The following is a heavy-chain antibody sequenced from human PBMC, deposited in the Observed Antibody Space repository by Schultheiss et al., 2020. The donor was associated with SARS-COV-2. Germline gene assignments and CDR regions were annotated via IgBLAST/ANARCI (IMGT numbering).Heavy chain of an antibody. CDR1: GFTFSSYA. CDR3: ARDGGSGTPGVYFDL. J-gene: IGHJ2*01. CDR2: ISGSGGST. D-gene: IGHD1-26*01. V-gene: IGHV3-23*01. Sequence: GESLKISCAASGFTFSSYAMSWVRQAPGKGLEWVSAISGSGGSTYYADSVKGRFTISRDNSKNTLYLQMNSLRAEDTAVFYCARDGGSGTPGVYFDLWGRGTLVTVSS.